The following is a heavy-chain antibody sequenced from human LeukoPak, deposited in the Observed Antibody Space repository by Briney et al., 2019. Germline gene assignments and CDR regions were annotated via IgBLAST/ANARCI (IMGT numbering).Heavy chain of an antibody. CDR1: GFTFSSYS. V-gene: IGHV3-48*01. D-gene: IGHD6-6*01. CDR3: ARDRSPRIAALDS. CDR2: ISSSSSTI. Sequence: GGSLRLSCAASGFTFSSYSMNWVRQAPGKGLEWVSYISSSSSTIYYADSVKGRFTISRDNAKSTLYLQMNSLRADDMAVYYCARDRSPRIAALDSWGQGTLVTVSS. J-gene: IGHJ4*02.